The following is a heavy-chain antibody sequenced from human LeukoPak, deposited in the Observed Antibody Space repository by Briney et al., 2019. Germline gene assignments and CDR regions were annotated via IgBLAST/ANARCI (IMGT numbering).Heavy chain of an antibody. Sequence: GGSLRLSCAASGFTFSSYAMHWVRQAPGKGLEYVSAISSNGGSTYYANSVKGRFTISRDNSKNTLYLQMGSLRAEDTAVYYCARVPAVAVGYYFDYWGQGTLVTVSS. CDR3: ARVPAVAVGYYFDY. D-gene: IGHD6-19*01. CDR2: ISSNGGST. V-gene: IGHV3-64*01. J-gene: IGHJ4*02. CDR1: GFTFSSYA.